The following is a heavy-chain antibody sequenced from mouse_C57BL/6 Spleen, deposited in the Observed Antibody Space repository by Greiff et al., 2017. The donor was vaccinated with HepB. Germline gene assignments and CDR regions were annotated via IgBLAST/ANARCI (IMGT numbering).Heavy chain of an antibody. D-gene: IGHD1-3*01. Sequence: VVKPGASVKIPCKASGYTFTDYNMDWVKQSHGKSLEWIGDINPNNGGTIYNQKFKGKATLTVDKSSSTAYMELRSLTSEDTAVYYCARRETNIYAMDYWGQGTSVTVSS. CDR2: INPNNGGT. CDR1: GYTFTDYN. CDR3: ARRETNIYAMDY. V-gene: IGHV1-18*01. J-gene: IGHJ4*01.